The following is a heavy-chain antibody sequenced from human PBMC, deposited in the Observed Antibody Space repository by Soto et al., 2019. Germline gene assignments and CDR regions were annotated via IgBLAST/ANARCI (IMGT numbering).Heavy chain of an antibody. CDR1: GFTFSSYA. D-gene: IGHD3-10*01. Sequence: QVQLVESGGGVVQPGRSLRLSCAASGFTFSSYAMHWVRQAPGKGLEWVAVISYDGSNKYYADSVKGRFTISRDNSKNTLYLRMNSLRAEDTAVYYCASALWFGEITRAPLGGMDVWGQGTTVTVSS. CDR2: ISYDGSNK. J-gene: IGHJ6*02. V-gene: IGHV3-30-3*01. CDR3: ASALWFGEITRAPLGGMDV.